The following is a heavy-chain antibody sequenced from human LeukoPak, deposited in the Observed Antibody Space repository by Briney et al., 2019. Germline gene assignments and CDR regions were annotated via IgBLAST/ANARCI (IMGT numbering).Heavy chain of an antibody. CDR3: AKDTHGSGSYGFDY. D-gene: IGHD3-10*01. V-gene: IGHV3-30-3*01. J-gene: IGHJ4*02. CDR2: ISYDGSSK. Sequence: GGSLRLSCAASGFTFNSYALHWVRQAPGKGLEWVAVISYDGSSKYYGDSVKGRFTISRDNSKNTLYLQMSSLRVEDTAVYYCAKDTHGSGSYGFDYWGQGTLVTVSS. CDR1: GFTFNSYA.